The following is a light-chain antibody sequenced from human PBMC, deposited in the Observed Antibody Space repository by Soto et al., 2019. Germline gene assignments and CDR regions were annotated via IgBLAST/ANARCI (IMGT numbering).Light chain of an antibody. V-gene: IGKV3-20*01. CDR2: GPS. Sequence: EIVLTQSPGTLSLSPGERATLSCRASQTVSSNYLAWYQQKPGQAPRLLVDGPSTRPTGIPDRFSGSGSGTAFTLTLSRLELGDSAAYSCQRYGDSPKTFGPGTQVEIK. CDR3: QRYGDSPKT. J-gene: IGKJ1*01. CDR1: QTVSSNY.